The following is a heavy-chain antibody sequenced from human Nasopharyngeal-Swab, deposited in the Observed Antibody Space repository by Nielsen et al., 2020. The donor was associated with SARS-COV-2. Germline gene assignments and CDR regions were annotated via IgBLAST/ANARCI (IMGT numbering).Heavy chain of an antibody. CDR2: IYYSGST. CDR1: FGSISSGCYY. Sequence: SETPSLTFTVSFGSISSGCYYWSWIRPHPGKGLGGIGYIYYSGSTYYNPSLKSRVTISVDTSKNQFSLKLSSVTAADTAVYYCARANGVRGVIVDYYYYMDVWGKGTTVTVSS. J-gene: IGHJ6*03. CDR3: ARANGVRGVIVDYYYYMDV. D-gene: IGHD3-10*01. V-gene: IGHV4-31*03.